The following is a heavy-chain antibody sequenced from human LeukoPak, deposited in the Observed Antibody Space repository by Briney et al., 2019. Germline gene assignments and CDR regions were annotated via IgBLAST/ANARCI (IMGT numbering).Heavy chain of an antibody. D-gene: IGHD6-13*01. Sequence: GESLKISCKGSGYSFTSYWIGWVRQMPGKGLEWMGIIYPGDSDTRYSPSFQGQFTCSADKSISTAYLQWSSLKASDTAMYYCARPSIAAAGPGAYFQHWGQGNLVTVSS. CDR3: ARPSIAAAGPGAYFQH. V-gene: IGHV5-51*01. CDR1: GYSFTSYW. J-gene: IGHJ1*01. CDR2: IYPGDSDT.